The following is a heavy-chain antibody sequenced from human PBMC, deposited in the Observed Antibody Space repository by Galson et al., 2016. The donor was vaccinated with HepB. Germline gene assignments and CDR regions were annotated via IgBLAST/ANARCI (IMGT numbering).Heavy chain of an antibody. CDR3: ARLSMILDVFDY. V-gene: IGHV4-61*01. D-gene: IGHD3-22*01. Sequence: SETLSLTCTVSGGSVSSGSNYWTWIRQPPGKGLEWIGYIYYSGSTNYNASLKSRVTISADTSKNQFSLKLTSVTAADTAVYYCARLSMILDVFDYWGQGTLVTVSS. CDR1: GGSVSSGSNY. J-gene: IGHJ4*02. CDR2: IYYSGST.